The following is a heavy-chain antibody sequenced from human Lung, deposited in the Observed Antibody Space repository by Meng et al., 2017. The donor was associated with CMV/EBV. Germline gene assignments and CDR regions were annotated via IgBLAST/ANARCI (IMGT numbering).Heavy chain of an antibody. V-gene: IGHV1-46*01. Sequence: ASXXVSCKASGYTFTSYNMHWVRQAPGQGLEWMGMINPSDRWTTYAQRFQGRVTMTTDTSTSTVYMELSSLRSDDTAVYYCARAGVLPSDPTANRYYGLDVWGQGPTVTVSS. D-gene: IGHD1-14*01. J-gene: IGHJ6*02. CDR2: INPSDRWT. CDR1: GYTFTSYN. CDR3: ARAGVLPSDPTANRYYGLDV.